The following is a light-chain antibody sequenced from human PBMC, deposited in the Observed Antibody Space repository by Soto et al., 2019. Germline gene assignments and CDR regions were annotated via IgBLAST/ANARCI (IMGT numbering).Light chain of an antibody. CDR3: AAWDDSLRGRV. J-gene: IGLJ2*01. Sequence: QSVLTQPPSASGTPGQRVTISCSGSSYNIGSNPVSWYQQLPGTAPKSLIYSDNQRPSGVPDRISGSRSGTSASLAISGLQSEDEAEYYCAAWDDSLRGRVFGGGTKLTVL. CDR2: SDN. CDR1: SYNIGSNP. V-gene: IGLV1-44*01.